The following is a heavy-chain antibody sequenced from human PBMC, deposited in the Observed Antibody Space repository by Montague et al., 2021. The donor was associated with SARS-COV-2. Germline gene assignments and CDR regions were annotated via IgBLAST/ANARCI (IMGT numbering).Heavy chain of an antibody. J-gene: IGHJ4*02. D-gene: IGHD5-18*01. CDR1: GFSLSTSGMC. CDR3: ARMPDQVWLDY. V-gene: IGHV2-70*01. Sequence: PALVKPTQTLTLAGTFSGFSLSTSGMCVSWIRQPPGKALEWLAVIDWXXXKSYSTSLKTRLTISKDTSKNQVVLTMINMDPVDTATYYCARMPDQVWLDYWGQGILVTVSS. CDR2: IDWXXXK.